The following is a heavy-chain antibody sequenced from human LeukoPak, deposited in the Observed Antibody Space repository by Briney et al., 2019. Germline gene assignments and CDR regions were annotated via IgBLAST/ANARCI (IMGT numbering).Heavy chain of an antibody. J-gene: IGHJ4*02. CDR3: ASSLRMLYYFDY. CDR1: GFTFSSYA. Sequence: PGGSLRLSCAASGFTFSSYAMSWVRQAPGKGLEWVSAISGSGGSTYYADSVKGRFTISRGNSKNTLYLQMNSLRAEDTAVYYCASSLRMLYYFDYWGQGTLVTVSS. D-gene: IGHD2-15*01. V-gene: IGHV3-23*01. CDR2: ISGSGGST.